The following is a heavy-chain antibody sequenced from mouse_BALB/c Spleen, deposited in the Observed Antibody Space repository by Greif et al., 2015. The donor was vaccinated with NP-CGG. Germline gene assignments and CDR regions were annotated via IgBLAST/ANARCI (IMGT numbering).Heavy chain of an antibody. J-gene: IGHJ3*01. CDR2: IDPANGNT. CDR3: AAYYYGSSYFVY. V-gene: IGHV14-3*02. Sequence: EVKLVESGAELVRPGASVKLSRTASGFNIKDYYIHWVKQRPEQGLEWIGRIDPANGNTKYDPKFQGKATITADTSSNTAYLQLSSLTSEDTAVYYCAAYYYGSSYFVYWGQGTLVTVSA. CDR1: GFNIKDYY. D-gene: IGHD1-1*01.